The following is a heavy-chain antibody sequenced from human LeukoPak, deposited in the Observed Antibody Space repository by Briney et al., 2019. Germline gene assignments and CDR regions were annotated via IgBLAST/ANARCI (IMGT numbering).Heavy chain of an antibody. V-gene: IGHV4-59*01. CDR3: ASSGSYYPIFFDP. J-gene: IGHJ5*02. Sequence: PSETLSLTCTVSGGSISSYYWSWIRQPPGKGLERIGYIYYSGSTNYNPSLKSRVTISVDTSKNQFSLKLSSVTAADTAVYYCASSGSYYPIFFDPWGQGTLVTVSS. CDR2: IYYSGST. D-gene: IGHD1-26*01. CDR1: GGSISSYY.